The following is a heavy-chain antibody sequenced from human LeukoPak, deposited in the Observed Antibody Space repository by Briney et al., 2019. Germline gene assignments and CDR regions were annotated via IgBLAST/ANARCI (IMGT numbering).Heavy chain of an antibody. D-gene: IGHD2-2*01. Sequence: PGGSLRLSCAASGSTFSSYSMNWVRQAPGKGLEWVSSISSSSGYIYYADSVKGRFTISRDNSKNTLYLQMNSLRAEDTAVYYCARGGYCSSTSCHTDYWGQGTLVTVSS. CDR2: ISSSSGYI. CDR1: GSTFSSYS. J-gene: IGHJ4*02. CDR3: ARGGYCSSTSCHTDY. V-gene: IGHV3-21*01.